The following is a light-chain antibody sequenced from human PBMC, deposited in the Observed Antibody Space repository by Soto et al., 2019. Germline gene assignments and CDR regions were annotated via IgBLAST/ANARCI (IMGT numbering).Light chain of an antibody. CDR3: QHFKSFPIT. CDR1: QGISTL. CDR2: ESS. V-gene: IGKV1-9*01. Sequence: DIQMTQSSSSLSSSVGDRVTITCRSSQGISTLLAWYHQKPGKVPKVLVYESSLLQSGVPSRFSGSGSGTDFTLTISSLQPEDFATYYCQHFKSFPITFGQGTRLEI. J-gene: IGKJ5*01.